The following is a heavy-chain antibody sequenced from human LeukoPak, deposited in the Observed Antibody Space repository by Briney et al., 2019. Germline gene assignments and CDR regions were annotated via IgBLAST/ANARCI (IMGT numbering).Heavy chain of an antibody. Sequence: GGSLRLSCAASGFTVSSNYMTWVRQAPGKGLEWVSVIYKNAITYHADTVKGRFTISRDNAKNMLYLQMNSLRADDTAVYYRARSLRVRGVPDYMDVWGKGTTVIISS. J-gene: IGHJ6*03. V-gene: IGHV3-53*01. CDR2: IYKNAIT. D-gene: IGHD3-10*01. CDR1: GFTVSSNY. CDR3: ARSLRVRGVPDYMDV.